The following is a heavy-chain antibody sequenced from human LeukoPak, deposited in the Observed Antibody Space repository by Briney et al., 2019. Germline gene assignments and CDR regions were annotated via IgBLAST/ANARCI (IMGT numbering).Heavy chain of an antibody. V-gene: IGHV3-9*01. Sequence: GRSLRLSCAASGFTFDDYAMHWVRQAPGKGLEWVSGISWNSGSIGYADSVKGRFTISRDNAKNSLYLQMNSLRAEDTALYYCAKDIGIGYYYDSSGYYNHYYYGMDVWGQGTTVTVSS. CDR1: GFTFDDYA. CDR3: AKDIGIGYYYDSSGYYNHYYYGMDV. J-gene: IGHJ6*02. D-gene: IGHD3-22*01. CDR2: ISWNSGSI.